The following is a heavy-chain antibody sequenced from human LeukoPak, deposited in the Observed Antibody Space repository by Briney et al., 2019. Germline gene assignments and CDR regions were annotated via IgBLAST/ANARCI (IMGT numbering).Heavy chain of an antibody. J-gene: IGHJ4*02. Sequence: PGRSLRLSCAASGFTFSSYGMHWVRQAPGKGLEWAAVISYDGSNKYYADSVKGRFTISRDNSKNTLYLQMNSLRAEDTAVYYCAKDAVDSSGYYGYFDYWGQGTLVTVSS. CDR2: ISYDGSNK. V-gene: IGHV3-30*18. D-gene: IGHD3-22*01. CDR1: GFTFSSYG. CDR3: AKDAVDSSGYYGYFDY.